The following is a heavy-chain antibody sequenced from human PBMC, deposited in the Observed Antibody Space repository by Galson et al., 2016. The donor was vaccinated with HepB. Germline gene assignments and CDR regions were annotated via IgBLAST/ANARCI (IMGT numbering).Heavy chain of an antibody. Sequence: SLRLSCAGSGFTFSDYYMTWVRQIPGKGLEWLSYITSSGRTIYYADSVRGRFTISRDNANNSLYLQMNSLRVEDTALYYCAREFYYGSGSFEYWGPGTLVTVSA. CDR1: GFTFSDYY. V-gene: IGHV3-11*01. D-gene: IGHD3-10*01. CDR2: ITSSGRTI. CDR3: AREFYYGSGSFEY. J-gene: IGHJ4*02.